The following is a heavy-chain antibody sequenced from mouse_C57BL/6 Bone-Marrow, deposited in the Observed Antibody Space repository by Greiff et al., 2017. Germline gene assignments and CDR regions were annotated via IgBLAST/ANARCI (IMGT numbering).Heavy chain of an antibody. V-gene: IGHV1-15*01. Sequence: VQLQQSGAELVRPGASVPLSCKASGYTFTDYEMHWVKQTPVHGLEWIGAIDPETGGTAYNQKFKGKAILTADKSSSTAYMELRSLTSEDSAVYYCTRGGIYYGNYFDYWGQGTTLTVSS. CDR1: GYTFTDYE. J-gene: IGHJ2*01. D-gene: IGHD2-1*01. CDR2: IDPETGGT. CDR3: TRGGIYYGNYFDY.